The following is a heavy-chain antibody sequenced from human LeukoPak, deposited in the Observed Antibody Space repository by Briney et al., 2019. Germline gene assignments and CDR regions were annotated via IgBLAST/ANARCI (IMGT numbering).Heavy chain of an antibody. CDR1: GFTFSSYD. D-gene: IGHD3-22*01. J-gene: IGHJ4*02. V-gene: IGHV3-13*04. CDR2: IAANGDT. Sequence: GGSLRLSCAASGFTFSSYDMHWVRQTTGKGLEWVSAIAANGDTYYADSVKGRFTVSRDNSKKTLYLQMNSLRAEDTAVYYCARAPQYDYDSSGYSGGYWGQGTLVTVSS. CDR3: ARAPQYDYDSSGYSGGY.